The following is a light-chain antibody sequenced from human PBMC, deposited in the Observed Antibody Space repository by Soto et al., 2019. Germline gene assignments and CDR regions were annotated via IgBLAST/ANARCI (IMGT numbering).Light chain of an antibody. CDR1: QSISSW. V-gene: IGKV1-5*01. CDR2: AAS. CDR3: QQYYSYPIT. Sequence: DIQMSQSPSTLSASVGDRVTITCRASQSISSWLAWYQQKPGKAPKLLIYAASTLQSGVPSRFSGSGYGTDFTLTISYLQSEDFATYYCQQYYSYPITFGQGTRLEIK. J-gene: IGKJ5*01.